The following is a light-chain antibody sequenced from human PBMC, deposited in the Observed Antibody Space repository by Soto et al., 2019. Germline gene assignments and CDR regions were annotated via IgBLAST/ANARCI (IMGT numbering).Light chain of an antibody. CDR2: DAS. J-gene: IGKJ3*01. Sequence: DIQMTQSPSPLSASVGDRVTITCQASQDIRNYLNWYQKKPGKAPKLLIYDASSLEEGVPSRFSGSGSGTDFTFTISSLQPEDFATYYCQYCDYLPLFGPGTTVDFK. V-gene: IGKV1-33*01. CDR3: QYCDYLPL. CDR1: QDIRNY.